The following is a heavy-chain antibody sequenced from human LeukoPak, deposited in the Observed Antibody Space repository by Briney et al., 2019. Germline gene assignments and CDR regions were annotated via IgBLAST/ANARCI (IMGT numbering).Heavy chain of an antibody. CDR2: IYSGGST. CDR1: GFTFSSYD. Sequence: GGSLRLSCTASGFTFSSYDMSWVRQAPGKGLEWVSVIYSGGSTYYADSVKGRFTISRDNSKNTLYLQMNSLRAEDTAVYYCARDRGELDDAFDIWGQGTMVTVSS. D-gene: IGHD1-26*01. CDR3: ARDRGELDDAFDI. V-gene: IGHV3-66*01. J-gene: IGHJ3*02.